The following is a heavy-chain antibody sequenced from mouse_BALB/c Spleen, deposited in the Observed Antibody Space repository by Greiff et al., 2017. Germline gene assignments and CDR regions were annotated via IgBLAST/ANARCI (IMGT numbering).Heavy chain of an antibody. D-gene: IGHD2-10*01. Sequence: EVKLMESGGGLVQPGGSRKLSCAASGFTFSSFGMHWVRQAPEKGLEWVAYISSGSSTIYYADTVKGRFTISRDNPKNTLFLQMTSLRSEDTAMYYCARAYYGNYGGFAYWGQGTLVTVSA. V-gene: IGHV5-17*02. CDR3: ARAYYGNYGGFAY. CDR1: GFTFSSFG. CDR2: ISSGSSTI. J-gene: IGHJ3*01.